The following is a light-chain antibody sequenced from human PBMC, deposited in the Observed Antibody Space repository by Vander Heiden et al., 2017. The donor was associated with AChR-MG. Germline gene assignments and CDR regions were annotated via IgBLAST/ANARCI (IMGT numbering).Light chain of an antibody. Sequence: QSVLPQPPSVSGAPGQRVTISCTGSSSNIGAGYDVHWYQQLPGTAPKLLIYGNSNRPAGVPDRFSGSKSGTSASLAITGLQAEDEADYYCQSYDSSGDVVFGGGTKLTVL. V-gene: IGLV1-40*01. CDR1: SSNIGAGYD. J-gene: IGLJ2*01. CDR2: GNS. CDR3: QSYDSSGDVV.